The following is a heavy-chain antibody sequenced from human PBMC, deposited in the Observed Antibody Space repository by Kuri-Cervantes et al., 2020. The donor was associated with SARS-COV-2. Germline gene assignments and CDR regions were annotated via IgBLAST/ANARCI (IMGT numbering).Heavy chain of an antibody. CDR3: AREGFYGSGSYFDY. CDR1: GFTSSSYG. J-gene: IGHJ4*02. CDR2: IRYDGSNK. Sequence: GESLKISCAASGFTSSSYGMHWVRQAPGKGLEWVAFIRYDGSNKYYADSVKGRFTISRDNSKNTLYLQMNSLRAEDTAVYYCAREGFYGSGSYFDYWGQGTLVTVSS. D-gene: IGHD3-10*01. V-gene: IGHV3-30*02.